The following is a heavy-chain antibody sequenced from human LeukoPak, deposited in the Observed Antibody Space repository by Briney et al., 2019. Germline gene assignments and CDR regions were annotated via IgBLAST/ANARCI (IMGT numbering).Heavy chain of an antibody. CDR1: GFTFSSYA. D-gene: IGHD3-22*01. V-gene: IGHV3-23*01. CDR3: ARDSYYYDSSGYYPGDY. Sequence: GGSLRLSCAASGFTFSSYAMSWVRQAPGKGLEWVSDISGSGGSTYYADSVKGRFTISRDNAKNSLYLQMNSLRAEDTAVYYCARDSYYYDSSGYYPGDYWGQGTLVTVSS. CDR2: ISGSGGST. J-gene: IGHJ4*02.